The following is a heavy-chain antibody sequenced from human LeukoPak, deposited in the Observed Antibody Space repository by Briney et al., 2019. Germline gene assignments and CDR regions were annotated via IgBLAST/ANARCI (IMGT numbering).Heavy chain of an antibody. CDR2: IYTSGST. Sequence: SQTLSLTCTVSGGSISSGSYYWSWIRQPAGKGLEWIGRIYTSGSTNYNPSLKSRVTISVDTSKNQFSLKLSSVTAADTAVYYCARGWNYRYFDYWGQGTLVTVSS. D-gene: IGHD1-7*01. CDR1: GGSISSGSYY. V-gene: IGHV4-61*02. CDR3: ARGWNYRYFDY. J-gene: IGHJ4*02.